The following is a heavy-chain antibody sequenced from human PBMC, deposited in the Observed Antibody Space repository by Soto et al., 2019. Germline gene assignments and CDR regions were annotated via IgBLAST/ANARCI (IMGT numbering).Heavy chain of an antibody. D-gene: IGHD6-19*01. V-gene: IGHV3-23*01. CDR2: ISGSGGST. Sequence: EVQLLESGGGLVQPGGSLRLSCAASGFTFSSYAMSWVRQAPGKGLEWVSAISGSGGSTYYADSVKGRFTISRDNSKNTLYLQMNSLRAEDTAVYYCAKDAGIAVAGTSGMDVWGQGTTVTVSS. J-gene: IGHJ6*02. CDR1: GFTFSSYA. CDR3: AKDAGIAVAGTSGMDV.